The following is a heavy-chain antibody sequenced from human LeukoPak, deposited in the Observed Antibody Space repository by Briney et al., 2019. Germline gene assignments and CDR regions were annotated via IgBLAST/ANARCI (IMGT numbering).Heavy chain of an antibody. CDR3: AVHAVVGPFVYGVCSDAFDI. CDR1: GYRFTSYW. Sequence: HGESLKISCKCSGYRFTSYWISGVRQMPGKSLEWMGRIDPSDSYTNYSPSFQGHLTISADKSISTAYLLWSSLKASDSALYFSAVHAVVGPFVYGVCSDAFDIWGQGTMVTVSS. J-gene: IGHJ3*02. V-gene: IGHV5-10-1*01. CDR2: IDPSDSYT. D-gene: IGHD2-8*01.